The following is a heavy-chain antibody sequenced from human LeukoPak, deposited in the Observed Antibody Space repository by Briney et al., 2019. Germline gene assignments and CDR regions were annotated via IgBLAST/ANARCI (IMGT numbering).Heavy chain of an antibody. V-gene: IGHV4-34*01. CDR2: INHNGRT. CDR3: ARGSNRCHGLDVCHGLDV. D-gene: IGHD2-2*01. J-gene: IGHJ6*02. Sequence: PSETLSLTCAVYGGSLNGYYWSWIRQPPEKGLEWIGEINHNGRTNFNPSLKSRISMSIDTSKNQFSLKLISVTAADTAVYYCARGSNRCHGLDVCHGLDVWGPGTTVTVSS. CDR1: GGSLNGYY.